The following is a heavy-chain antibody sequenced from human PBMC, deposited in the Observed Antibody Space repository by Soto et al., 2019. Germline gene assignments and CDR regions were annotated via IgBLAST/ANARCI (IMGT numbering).Heavy chain of an antibody. J-gene: IGHJ3*01. D-gene: IGHD2-21*01. CDR3: ARALSPSCGGGWGDALDL. CDR1: GFTFKSDW. V-gene: IGHV3-7*04. CDR2: IKGDGTKE. Sequence: EVQLVESGGGMVQPGRSLRLYCVGSGFTFKSDWMTWVRQAPGKGLEWVANIKGDGTKENYVDSVKGRFTISRDNAKNSLYLQMNSLRVEDTAVYYCARALSPSCGGGWGDALDLWGQGPVVSVSS.